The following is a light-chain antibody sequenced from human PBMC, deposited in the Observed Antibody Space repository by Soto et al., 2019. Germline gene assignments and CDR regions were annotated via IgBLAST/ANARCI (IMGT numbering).Light chain of an antibody. CDR1: SSNIGNNS. V-gene: IGLV1-51*02. Sequence: QSVLTQPPSVSAAPGQKVTISCSGSSSNIGNNSVSWYQQLPGTAPKLLIYENNKRPSGIPDRFSGSKSGTSATLGITGLQTGDEADYYCGTWDSSLSALFGGGTKVTVL. CDR2: ENN. CDR3: GTWDSSLSAL. J-gene: IGLJ2*01.